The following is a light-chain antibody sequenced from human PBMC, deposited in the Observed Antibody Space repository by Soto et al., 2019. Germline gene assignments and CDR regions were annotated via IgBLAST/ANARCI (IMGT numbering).Light chain of an antibody. V-gene: IGLV2-8*01. Sequence: QAVVTQPPSASGSPGQSVTISCTGTSSDVGGYKYVSWYQQHPGKAPKLMIYEVSKRPSGVPDRFSGSKSGNTASLTVSGLQAEDEADYYCSSYAGSILGVFGGGTQLTVL. CDR1: SSDVGGYKY. CDR3: SSYAGSILGV. J-gene: IGLJ7*01. CDR2: EVS.